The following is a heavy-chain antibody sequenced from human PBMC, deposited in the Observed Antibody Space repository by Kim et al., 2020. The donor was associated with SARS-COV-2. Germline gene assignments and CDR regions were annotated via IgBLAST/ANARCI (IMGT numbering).Heavy chain of an antibody. CDR3: AREGMDDSSPDYFDY. CDR1: GGSVSSGSYY. CDR2: IYYSGST. Sequence: SETLSLTCTVSGGSVSSGSYYWSWIRQPPGKGLEWIGYIYYSGSTNYNPSLKSRVTISVDTSKNQFSLKLSSVTAADTAVYYCAREGMDDSSPDYFDYWGQGTLVTVSS. V-gene: IGHV4-61*01. D-gene: IGHD3-22*01. J-gene: IGHJ4*02.